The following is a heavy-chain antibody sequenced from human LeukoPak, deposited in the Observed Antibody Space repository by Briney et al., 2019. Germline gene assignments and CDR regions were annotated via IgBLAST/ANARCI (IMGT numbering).Heavy chain of an antibody. CDR1: GGIFSSYA. V-gene: IGHV1-69*04. Sequence: ASVKVSCKASGGIFSSYAISWVRQAPGQGLEWMGRIIPILGIANYAQKFQGRVTITADKSASTAYMDLSSLRSEDTAVYYCARDLPPYYFDYWGQGTLVTVSS. J-gene: IGHJ4*02. CDR2: IIPILGIA. CDR3: ARDLPPYYFDY.